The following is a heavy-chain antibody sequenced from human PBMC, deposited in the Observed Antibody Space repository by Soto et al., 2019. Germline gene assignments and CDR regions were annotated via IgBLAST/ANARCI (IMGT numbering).Heavy chain of an antibody. V-gene: IGHV1-69*01. J-gene: IGHJ6*02. CDR2: IIPIFGTA. D-gene: IGHD4-17*01. CDR1: GGTFSSYA. CDR3: ARDWTTVVTLTYYYYYGMDV. Sequence: QVQLVQSGAEVKKPGSSVKVSCKASGGTFSSYAISWVRQAPGQGLEWMGGIIPIFGTANYAQKFQGRVTITADESTSTAYMELSSLRSEDTAVYYCARDWTTVVTLTYYYYYGMDVWGQGTTVTVSS.